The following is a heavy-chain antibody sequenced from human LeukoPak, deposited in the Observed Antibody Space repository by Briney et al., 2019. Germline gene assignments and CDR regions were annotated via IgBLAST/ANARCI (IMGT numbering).Heavy chain of an antibody. D-gene: IGHD3-22*01. J-gene: IGHJ1*01. CDR2: IYASGST. V-gene: IGHV4-61*02. CDR1: GGSISSDSYY. Sequence: PSETLSLTCIVSGGSISSDSYYWSWIRQPAGKGLEWIGRIYASGSTNYNPSLNSRATISVDTSKNQFSLKLSSVTAADTAVYYCARSSGYYFEYFHHWGQGTRVTVSS. CDR3: ARSSGYYFEYFHH.